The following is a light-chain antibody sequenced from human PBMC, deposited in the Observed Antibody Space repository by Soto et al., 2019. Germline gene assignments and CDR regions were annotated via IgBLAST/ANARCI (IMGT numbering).Light chain of an antibody. CDR2: GAS. CDR1: QSVSSN. CDR3: QQYNIWLRP. Sequence: ETVRSQAAATLSVSPWERATLSCMASQSVSSNLAWYQQKPGQAPRLLIYGASTRATGIPARFSGSGSGTEFTLTISSLQSEDFAVYYCQQYNIWLRPFGQGS. V-gene: IGKV3-15*01. J-gene: IGKJ1*01.